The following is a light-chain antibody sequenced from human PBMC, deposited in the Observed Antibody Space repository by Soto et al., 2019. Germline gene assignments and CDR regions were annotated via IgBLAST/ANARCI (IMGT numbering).Light chain of an antibody. CDR3: QQYNNWPPPWT. CDR1: QNVNSN. Sequence: EVVMTQSPATLSVSPGERATLSCRASQNVNSNLAWYQQKPGQAPRLLIYGASTRAIDVPARFRGSGSGTDFTLTITSLQSEDFAVYFCQQYNNWPPPWTFGQGTKVEIK. V-gene: IGKV3-15*01. J-gene: IGKJ1*01. CDR2: GAS.